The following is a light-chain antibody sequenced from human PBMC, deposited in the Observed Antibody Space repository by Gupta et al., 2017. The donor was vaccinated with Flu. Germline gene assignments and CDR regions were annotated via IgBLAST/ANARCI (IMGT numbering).Light chain of an antibody. CDR2: SNN. J-gene: IGLJ2*01. V-gene: IGLV1-44*01. CDR1: SSNIRSNT. Sequence: QSVLTQPPSASGTPGQRVTIPCSGSSSNIRSNTVTWYQQLPGTAPKLLIYSNNQRPSGVPDRFSGSKSGTSASLAISGLQSEDEAEYYCAACDDSLNGRVFGGGTKLTVL. CDR3: AACDDSLNGRV.